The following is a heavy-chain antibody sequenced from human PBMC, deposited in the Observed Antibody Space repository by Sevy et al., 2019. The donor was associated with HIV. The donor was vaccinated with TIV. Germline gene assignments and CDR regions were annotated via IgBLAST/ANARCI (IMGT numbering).Heavy chain of an antibody. CDR3: ARDNLLPVMVSMVRGALSYYFDY. Sequence: GESLKISCTASGFTFSDYGMHWVRQAPGKGLEWVAVVWYDGINKYYGDSVKGRFTISRDNSKNTLYLQMNVLRAEDTAVYYCARDNLLPVMVSMVRGALSYYFDYWGQGTLVTVSS. CDR1: GFTFSDYG. J-gene: IGHJ4*02. V-gene: IGHV3-33*01. D-gene: IGHD3-10*01. CDR2: VWYDGINK.